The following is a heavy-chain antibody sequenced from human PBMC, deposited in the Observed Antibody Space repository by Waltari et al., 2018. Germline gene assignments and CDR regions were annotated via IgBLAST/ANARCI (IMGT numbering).Heavy chain of an antibody. D-gene: IGHD6-6*01. V-gene: IGHV1-2*02. CDR3: ARGGGSYGSSSRKDY. CDR2: INPNSGGK. J-gene: IGHJ4*02. Sequence: QVQLVQSGAEVKKPGASVKVSCKASGYTFTSYYMHWVRQAPGQGLEWMGWINPNSGGKKYDRKFQGGVTRTRNTSISTAYMGRSRLRSDDTAVYYCARGGGSYGSSSRKDYWGQGTLVTVSS. CDR1: GYTFTSYY.